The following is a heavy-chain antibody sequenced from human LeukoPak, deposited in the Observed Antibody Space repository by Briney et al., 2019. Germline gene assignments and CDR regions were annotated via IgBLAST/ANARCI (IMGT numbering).Heavy chain of an antibody. CDR2: VYYTGST. J-gene: IGHJ5*02. V-gene: IGHV4-59*01. CDR3: ARGGDGYKSPWFYP. CDR1: GGSISSYY. D-gene: IGHD5-24*01. Sequence: SETLSLTCTVSGGSISSYYWSWIRQPPGKGLEWIGYVYYTGSTNYNPSLKSRVTISLHTSENQFSLELSSVTAADTAVYYCARGGDGYKSPWFYPWGQGTLVTVSS.